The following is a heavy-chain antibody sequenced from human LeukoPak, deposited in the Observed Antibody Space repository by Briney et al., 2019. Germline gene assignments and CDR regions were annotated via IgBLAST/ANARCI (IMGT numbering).Heavy chain of an antibody. Sequence: GGSLRLSCEASGFTFKLYCMHWVRQVPGKRPVWVSRINDDGSDTIYADSVRGRFTISRDDAKNTVYLQMNNLRAEDTAVYYCVRGGPSTWSWGQGTLVTVSS. CDR3: VRGGPSTWS. CDR1: GFTFKLYC. CDR2: INDDGSDT. J-gene: IGHJ5*02. V-gene: IGHV3-74*01. D-gene: IGHD2-15*01.